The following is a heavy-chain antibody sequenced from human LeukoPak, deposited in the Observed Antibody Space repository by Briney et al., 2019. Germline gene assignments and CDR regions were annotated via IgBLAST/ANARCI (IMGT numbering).Heavy chain of an antibody. CDR2: ISGNGNK. Sequence: GGSLRLSCAASGFILSSHAMHWVRQAPGKGLEWVALISGNGNKFYSDSVEGRVTISSDNPKNTVNLQMNSLRSDDTAVYYCARGVSAVGGYYYGMDVWGQGTTVTVSS. D-gene: IGHD6-13*01. V-gene: IGHV3-30*03. J-gene: IGHJ6*02. CDR1: GFILSSHA. CDR3: ARGVSAVGGYYYGMDV.